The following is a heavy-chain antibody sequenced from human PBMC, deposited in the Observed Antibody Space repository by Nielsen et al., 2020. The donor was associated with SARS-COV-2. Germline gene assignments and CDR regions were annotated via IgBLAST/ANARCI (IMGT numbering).Heavy chain of an antibody. CDR1: GYTFTGYY. V-gene: IGHV1-2*04. Sequence: ASVKVSCKASGYTFTGYYMHWVRQAPGQGLEWMGRINPNSGGTNYAQKFQGWVTMTRDTSISTAYMELSRLRSDDTAVYYCARGPGGDDYYYYGMDVWGQGTTVTVSS. J-gene: IGHJ6*02. CDR3: ARGPGGDDYYYYGMDV. CDR2: INPNSGGT. D-gene: IGHD2-21*02.